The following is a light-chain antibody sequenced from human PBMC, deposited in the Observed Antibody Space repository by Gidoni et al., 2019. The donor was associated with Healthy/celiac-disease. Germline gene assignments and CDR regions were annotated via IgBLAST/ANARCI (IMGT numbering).Light chain of an antibody. J-gene: IGKJ1*01. CDR3: QQSYSTPRR. Sequence: IQMTHSPSSLSASVGDRVTITCRASHSISSYLNWYQQKPGKAPKLLIYAASSLQSGVPSRFSGSGSGTDFTLTISSLQPEDFATYYCQQSYSTPRRFGQGTKVEIK. V-gene: IGKV1-39*01. CDR1: HSISSY. CDR2: AAS.